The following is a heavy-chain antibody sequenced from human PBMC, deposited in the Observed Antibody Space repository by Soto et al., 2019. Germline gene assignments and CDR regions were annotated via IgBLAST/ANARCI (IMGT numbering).Heavy chain of an antibody. D-gene: IGHD3-9*01. J-gene: IGHJ4*02. CDR1: GFTFSTYA. V-gene: IGHV3-23*01. CDR2: VSGGGGKT. CDR3: AKDGPYYDILTGFSERGNYFDY. Sequence: EVNLWESGGGLVQPGGSLRLSCAASGFTFSTYAMNWVRQAPGKGLEWVATVSGGGGKTYYADSVKGRFTISRDNSKNTLELQMNSLRAEDTAVYYCAKDGPYYDILTGFSERGNYFDYWGQGTLVTVAS.